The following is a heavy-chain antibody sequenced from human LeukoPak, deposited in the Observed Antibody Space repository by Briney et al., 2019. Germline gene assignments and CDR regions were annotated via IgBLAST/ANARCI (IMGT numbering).Heavy chain of an antibody. J-gene: IGHJ6*02. Sequence: SETLSLTCTVSGGSISSGGYSWSWIRQPPGKGLEWIGYIYHSGSTYYNPSLKSRVTISVDRSKNQFSLKLSSVTAADTAVYYCARDGKAGAAAARPYYYYYGMDVWGQGTTVTVSS. CDR2: IYHSGST. CDR3: ARDGKAGAAAARPYYYYYGMDV. V-gene: IGHV4-30-2*01. CDR1: GGSISSGGYS. D-gene: IGHD6-13*01.